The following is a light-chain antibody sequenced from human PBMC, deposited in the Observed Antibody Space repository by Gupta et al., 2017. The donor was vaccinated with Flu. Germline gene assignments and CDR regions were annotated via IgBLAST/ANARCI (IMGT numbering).Light chain of an antibody. J-gene: IGLJ2*01. CDR2: EGS. Sequence: QSALPQPASVSGSPGQSITISCTGTSSDVGSYNLVSWYQQHPGKAPKLMIYEGSKRPSGVSNRFSGSKSGNTASLTISGLQDEDEADYYCCSYAGSSTVVFGGGTKLTVL. V-gene: IGLV2-23*01. CDR1: SSDVGSYNL. CDR3: CSYAGSSTVV.